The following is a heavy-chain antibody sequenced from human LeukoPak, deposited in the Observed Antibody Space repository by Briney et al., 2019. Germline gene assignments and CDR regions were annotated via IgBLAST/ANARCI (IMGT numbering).Heavy chain of an antibody. V-gene: IGHV3-23*01. CDR3: AKDDTPMIVVVITTFSY. J-gene: IGHJ4*02. CDR2: ISGSGGST. CDR1: GFTFSSYA. D-gene: IGHD3-22*01. Sequence: SGGSLRLSCAASGFTFSSYAMSWVRQAPGKGLEWGSAISGSGGSTYYADSVKGRFTISRDNSKNTLYLQMNSLRAEDTAVYYCAKDDTPMIVVVITTFSYWGQGTLVTVSS.